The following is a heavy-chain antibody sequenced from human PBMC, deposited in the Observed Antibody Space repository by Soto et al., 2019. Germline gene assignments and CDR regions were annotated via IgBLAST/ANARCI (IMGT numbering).Heavy chain of an antibody. CDR3: ANLHSSSWYYFDY. CDR2: ISSSGGST. V-gene: IGHV3-23*01. D-gene: IGHD6-13*01. J-gene: IGHJ4*02. Sequence: EAQLLESGGGLAQPGGSLRLSCAASGLTFSVYAMSWVRQAPGKGLEWVSTISSSGGSTYYADSVKGRFTISRDKSKNTLYLQMNSLRAEDTAVYYCANLHSSSWYYFDYWGQGTLVTVSS. CDR1: GLTFSVYA.